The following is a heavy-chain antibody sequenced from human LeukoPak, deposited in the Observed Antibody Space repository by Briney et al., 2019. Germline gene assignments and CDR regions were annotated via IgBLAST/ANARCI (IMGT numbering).Heavy chain of an antibody. V-gene: IGHV1-2*02. J-gene: IGHJ4*02. D-gene: IGHD4/OR15-4a*01. CDR3: AREDYGASGSSLGNLDY. CDR1: GYTFTGYY. CDR2: INPNSGGT. Sequence: VASVKVSCKASGYTFTGYYMHWVRQAPGQGLEWMGWINPNSGGTNYAQKFQGRVTMTRDTSISTAYMELSRLRSDDTAVYFCAREDYGASGSSLGNLDYWGQGTLVTVSS.